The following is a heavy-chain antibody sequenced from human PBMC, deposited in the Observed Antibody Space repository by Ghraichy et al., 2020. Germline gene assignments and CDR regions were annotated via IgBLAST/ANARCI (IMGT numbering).Heavy chain of an antibody. V-gene: IGHV3-48*02. CDR3: ARGSPYYYDSSGYYFVGFYY. Sequence: GGSLRLSCAASGFTFSSYSMNWVRQAPGKGLEWVSYISSSSSTIYYADSVKGRFTISRDNAKNSLYLQMNSLRDEDTAVYYCARGSPYYYDSSGYYFVGFYYWGQGTLVTVSS. J-gene: IGHJ4*02. CDR2: ISSSSSTI. D-gene: IGHD3-22*01. CDR1: GFTFSSYS.